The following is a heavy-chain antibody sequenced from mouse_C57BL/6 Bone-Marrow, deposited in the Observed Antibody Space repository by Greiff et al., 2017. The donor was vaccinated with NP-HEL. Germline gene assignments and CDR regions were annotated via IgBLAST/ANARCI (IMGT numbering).Heavy chain of an antibody. CDR2: INPGSGGT. CDR3: ARRDTTVVATGAMDY. J-gene: IGHJ4*01. Sequence: VQLQQSGAELVRPGTSVKVSCKASGYAFTNYLIEWVKQRPGQGLEWIGVINPGSGGTNYNEKFKGKATLTADKSSSTAYMQLSSLTSEDSAVYFCARRDTTVVATGAMDYWGQGTSVTVSS. V-gene: IGHV1-54*01. CDR1: GYAFTNYL. D-gene: IGHD1-1*01.